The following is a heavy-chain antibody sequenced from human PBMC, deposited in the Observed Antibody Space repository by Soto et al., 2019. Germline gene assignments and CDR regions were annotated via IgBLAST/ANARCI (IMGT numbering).Heavy chain of an antibody. D-gene: IGHD5-12*01. CDR3: ARESGGATATLDYYYFYMDV. CDR1: GDTFTGYY. J-gene: IGHJ6*03. Sequence: QVQLVQSGAEVKKPGASVTVSCRASGDTFTGYYMHWVRXAPGXGLEWMGWINPNSGVTKYAQKFQGWVTMTRDTSIRXVYMELSRLRSDXTXVYYCARESGGATATLDYYYFYMDVWGTGTTVTVSS. V-gene: IGHV1-2*04. CDR2: INPNSGVT.